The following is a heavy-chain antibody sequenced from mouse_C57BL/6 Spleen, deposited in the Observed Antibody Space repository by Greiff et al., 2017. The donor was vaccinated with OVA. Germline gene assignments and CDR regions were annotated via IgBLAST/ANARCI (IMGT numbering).Heavy chain of an antibody. J-gene: IGHJ4*01. CDR1: GYTFTSYT. V-gene: IGHV1-4*01. CDR2: INPSSGYT. CDR3: ARSITTVVDLYYYAMDY. D-gene: IGHD1-1*01. Sequence: VKLQQSGAELARPGASVKMSCKASGYTFTSYTMHWVKQRPGQGLEWIGYINPSSGYTKYNQKFKDKATLTADKSSSTAYMQLSSLTSEDSAVYYCARSITTVVDLYYYAMDYWGQGTSVTVSS.